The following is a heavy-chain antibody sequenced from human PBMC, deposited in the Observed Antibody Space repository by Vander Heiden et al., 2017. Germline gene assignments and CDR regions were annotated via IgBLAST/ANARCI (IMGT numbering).Heavy chain of an antibody. CDR2: IWYDGSRS. D-gene: IGHD5-18*01. J-gene: IGHJ3*02. CDR1: GFNFSTSV. V-gene: IGHV3-33*01. Sequence: QVQLVESGGGVVQPGRSLRLSCAASGFNFSTSVMHWVRQAPGRGLEWVALIWYDGSRSYYADSVKGRFSISRDNSKNTLYVQMNSLRAEDTAVYYCAAEHTTIALGDGGFDIWGQGTMVTVSS. CDR3: AAEHTTIALGDGGFDI.